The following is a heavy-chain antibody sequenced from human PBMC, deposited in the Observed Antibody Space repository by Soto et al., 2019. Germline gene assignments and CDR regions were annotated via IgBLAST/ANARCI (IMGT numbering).Heavy chain of an antibody. D-gene: IGHD1-26*01. V-gene: IGHV3-30-3*01. J-gene: IGHJ4*02. Sequence: QVQLVESGGGVVQPGRSLRLSCAASGFTFSSYAMHWVRQAPGKGLEWVAVISYDGSNKYYADSVKGRFTISRDNSKNTLYLQMNSLRAEDTAVYYCARDSGSYEDYWGQGTLVTVSS. CDR3: ARDSGSYEDY. CDR1: GFTFSSYA. CDR2: ISYDGSNK.